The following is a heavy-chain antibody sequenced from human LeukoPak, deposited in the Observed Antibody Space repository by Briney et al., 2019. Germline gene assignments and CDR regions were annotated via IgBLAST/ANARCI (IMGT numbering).Heavy chain of an antibody. CDR3: AKAGSGSNYYYYYMDV. Sequence: GGSLRLSCAASGFTFDDYAMHWVRQAPGKGLEWVSGISWNSGSIGYADSVKGRFTISRDNAKNSLYLQMNSLRAEDTALYYCAKAGSGSNYYYYYMDVWGKGTTVTISS. CDR2: ISWNSGSI. CDR1: GFTFDDYA. D-gene: IGHD3-10*01. J-gene: IGHJ6*03. V-gene: IGHV3-9*01.